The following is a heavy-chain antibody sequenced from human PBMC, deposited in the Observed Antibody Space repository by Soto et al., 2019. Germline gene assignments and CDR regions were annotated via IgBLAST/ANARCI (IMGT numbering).Heavy chain of an antibody. CDR2: INPNNGDT. D-gene: IGHD3-10*02. CDR3: AREITYGGGRFSLGL. V-gene: IGHV1-2*06. Sequence: QVQLVQSGAEVEKPGASVKVSCKTSGYFFTSHYIHWVRLAPGRGLEWMGRINPNNGDTNSPQKFQGRVTMTNETSISKAYMEMSGLRSGDTALYYCAREITYGGGRFSLGLWGQETLVTVSS. J-gene: IGHJ4*02. CDR1: GYFFTSHY.